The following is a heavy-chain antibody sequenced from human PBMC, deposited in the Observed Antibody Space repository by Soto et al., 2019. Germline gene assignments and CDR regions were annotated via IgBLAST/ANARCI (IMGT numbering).Heavy chain of an antibody. CDR1: RGSMNNYY. V-gene: IGHV4-59*01. D-gene: IGHD4-17*01. Sequence: SETLSLTCTVSRGSMNNYYWSWIRQPPGKGLEWIGYIYYSGSTNYNPSLKSRVTISVDTSKNQFSLKLSSVTAADAAVYYCARDRLSVTTSLVFDYWGQGTLVTVST. CDR3: ARDRLSVTTSLVFDY. J-gene: IGHJ4*02. CDR2: IYYSGST.